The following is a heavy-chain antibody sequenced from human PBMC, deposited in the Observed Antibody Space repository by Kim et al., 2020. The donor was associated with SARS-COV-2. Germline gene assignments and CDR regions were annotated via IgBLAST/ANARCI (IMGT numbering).Heavy chain of an antibody. V-gene: IGHV4-39*01. J-gene: IGHJ4*02. CDR2: IYYSGST. CDR1: GGSISSSSYY. CDR3: ARRRRSTIDY. D-gene: IGHD2-2*01. Sequence: SETLSLTCTVSGGSISSSSYYWGWIRQPPGKGLEWIGSIYYSGSTYYNPSLKSRVTISVDTSKNQFSLKLSSVTAADTAVYYCARRRRSTIDYWGQGTLVTVSS.